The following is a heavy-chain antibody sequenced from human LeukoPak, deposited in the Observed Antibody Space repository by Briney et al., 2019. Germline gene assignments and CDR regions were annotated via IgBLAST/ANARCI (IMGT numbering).Heavy chain of an antibody. Sequence: PGGSLRLSCAASGFTFSSYWLSWVRQAPGKGLEWVASIEQDGSQKYYVDSVRGRFTISRDNAKNSVYLQTNSLRVEDTAVYYCARNGGSNPFDYWGQGTLVTVSS. V-gene: IGHV3-7*01. D-gene: IGHD1-26*01. CDR2: IEQDGSQK. J-gene: IGHJ4*02. CDR1: GFTFSSYW. CDR3: ARNGGSNPFDY.